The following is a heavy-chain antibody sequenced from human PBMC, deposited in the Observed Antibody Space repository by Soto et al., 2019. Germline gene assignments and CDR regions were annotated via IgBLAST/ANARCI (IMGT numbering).Heavy chain of an antibody. D-gene: IGHD3-16*02. CDR2: IIPIFGTA. J-gene: IGHJ6*02. V-gene: IGHV1-69*13. CDR1: GGTFSSYA. CDR3: ARDRPXLRLGELSLYYYHGMDV. Sequence: SVKVSCKASGGTFSSYAISWVRQAPGQGLEWRGGIIPIFGTANYAQKFQGRVTITADESTSTAYMELGSLRSEDTAVYYCARDRPXLRLGELSLYYYHGMDVWGQGTTVTVSS.